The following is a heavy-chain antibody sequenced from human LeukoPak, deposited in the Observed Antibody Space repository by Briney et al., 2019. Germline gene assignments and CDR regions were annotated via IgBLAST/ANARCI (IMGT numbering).Heavy chain of an antibody. V-gene: IGHV4-59*01. CDR1: GGSISSYY. Sequence: SETLSLTCTVSGGSISSYYWSWIRQPPGKGLEWIGYIYYSGSTNYNPSLKSRVTISVDTSKNQFSLKLSSVTAADTAVYYCARAERGYSGFNYYYYYMDVWGKGTTVTVSS. CDR2: IYYSGST. J-gene: IGHJ6*03. D-gene: IGHD5-12*01. CDR3: ARAERGYSGFNYYYYYMDV.